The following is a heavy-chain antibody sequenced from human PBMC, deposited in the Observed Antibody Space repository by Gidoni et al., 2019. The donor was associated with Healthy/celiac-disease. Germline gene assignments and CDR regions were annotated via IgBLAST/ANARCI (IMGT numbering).Heavy chain of an antibody. J-gene: IGHJ6*02. CDR1: GYTFTSYY. CDR3: ARMLYYYGMDV. CDR2: ITPSVGST. Sequence: QVQLVQSGAEVKKPGASVKVSCKASGYTFTSYYMHGVRQAPGQGLEWMGIITPSVGSTSYAQKFQGRVTMTRDTSTSTVYMELSSLRSEDTAVYYCARMLYYYGMDVWGQGTTVTVSS. V-gene: IGHV1-46*03. D-gene: IGHD3-10*02.